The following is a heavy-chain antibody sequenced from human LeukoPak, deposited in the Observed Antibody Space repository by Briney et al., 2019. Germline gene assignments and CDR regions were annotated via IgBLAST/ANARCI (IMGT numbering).Heavy chain of an antibody. J-gene: IGHJ5*02. V-gene: IGHV4-61*01. CDR1: GGSVSSGSHY. CDR3: ARDGDYGIDP. CDR2: IYYSGST. Sequence: SETLSLTCTVSGGSVSSGSHYWSWIRQPPGKGLEWIGYIYYSGSTNYNPSLKSRVTISVDTSKNQFSLKLSSVTAADTAVYYCARDGDYGIDPWGQGTLVTVSS. D-gene: IGHD4-17*01.